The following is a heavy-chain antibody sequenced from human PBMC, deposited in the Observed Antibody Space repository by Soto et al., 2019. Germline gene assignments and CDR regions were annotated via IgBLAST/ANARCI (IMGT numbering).Heavy chain of an antibody. D-gene: IGHD3-3*01. J-gene: IGHJ6*03. CDR2: ISGSGGST. CDR1: GFTFSSYA. CDR3: ARVQEWLSNYYYYYMDV. V-gene: IGHV3-23*01. Sequence: GGSLRLSCAASGFTFSSYAMSWVRQAPGKGLEWVSAISGSGGSTYYADSVKGRFTISRDNSKNTLYLQMNSLRAEDTAVYYCARVQEWLSNYYYYYMDVWGKGTTVTVSS.